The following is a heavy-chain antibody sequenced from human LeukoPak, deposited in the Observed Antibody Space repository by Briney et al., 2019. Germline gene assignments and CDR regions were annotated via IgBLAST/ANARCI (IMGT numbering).Heavy chain of an antibody. CDR1: GFTFSGYW. D-gene: IGHD6-19*01. Sequence: GGSLRLSCAGSGFTFSGYWMNWVRQIPGKGLEWVAIIKQDGSEQFYVDSVKGRFTISRDNAKSSLYLQMNSLRDEDTAVYYCAGGRGWLIDYWGQGTLVTVSS. CDR2: IKQDGSEQ. J-gene: IGHJ4*02. V-gene: IGHV3-7*04. CDR3: AGGRGWLIDY.